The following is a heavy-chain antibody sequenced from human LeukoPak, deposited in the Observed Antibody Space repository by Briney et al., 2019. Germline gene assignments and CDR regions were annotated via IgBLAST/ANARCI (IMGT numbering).Heavy chain of an antibody. Sequence: GGSLRLSCAASGFTFSSYAMHWVRQAPGKGLEWVAVISYDGSNKYYADSVKGRFTISRDNSKNTLYLQMNSLRAEDTAVYYCARDPDYYDSSGPSYFDYWGQGTLVTVSS. J-gene: IGHJ4*02. CDR2: ISYDGSNK. D-gene: IGHD3-22*01. CDR3: ARDPDYYDSSGPSYFDY. CDR1: GFTFSSYA. V-gene: IGHV3-30-3*01.